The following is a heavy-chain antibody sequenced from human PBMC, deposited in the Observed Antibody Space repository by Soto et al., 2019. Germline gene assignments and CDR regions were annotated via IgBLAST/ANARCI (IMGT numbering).Heavy chain of an antibody. J-gene: IGHJ6*02. D-gene: IGHD3-22*01. CDR1: GVSIRSYF. CDR2: VYHTGTT. Sequence: SETLSLTCTVSGVSIRSYFWSWIRHLPGKGLEWIANVYHTGTTYYNPSLKSRVSMSVDTAQNQFSLMLASVTAADTAVYYCARALVTDYNSRDYHYYFAMDVWGQGTSVTVSS. CDR3: ARALVTDYNSRDYHYYFAMDV. V-gene: IGHV4-59*06.